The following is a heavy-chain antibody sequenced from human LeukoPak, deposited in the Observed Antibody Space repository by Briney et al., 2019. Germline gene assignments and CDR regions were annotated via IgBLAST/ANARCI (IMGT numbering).Heavy chain of an antibody. CDR1: GFTFSSYW. Sequence: GGSLRLSCAASGFTFSSYWMSWVRQAPGKGLEWVANIEQDGSEKYYVDSVKGRFTISRDNAKNSLYLQMNSLRAEDTAVYYCARDGEYSSSSAAFDIWGQGTMVTVSS. CDR3: ARDGEYSSSSAAFDI. J-gene: IGHJ3*02. V-gene: IGHV3-7*01. D-gene: IGHD6-6*01. CDR2: IEQDGSEK.